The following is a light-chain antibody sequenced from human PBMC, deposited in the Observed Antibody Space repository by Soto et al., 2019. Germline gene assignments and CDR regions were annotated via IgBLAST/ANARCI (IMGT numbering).Light chain of an antibody. V-gene: IGLV2-8*01. Sequence: QSALTQPPSASGSPGQSVTISCTGTSSDVGNYDYVSWYQQHPGKAPKLIIYEVSYRPSGVPDRFSGSKSGNTASLTASGLQAEDEADYYCNSYGGRNNYVFGTGTKLTVL. CDR1: SSDVGNYDY. J-gene: IGLJ1*01. CDR3: NSYGGRNNYV. CDR2: EVS.